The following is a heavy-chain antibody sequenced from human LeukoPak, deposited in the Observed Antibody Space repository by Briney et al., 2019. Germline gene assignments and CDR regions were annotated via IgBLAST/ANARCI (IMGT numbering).Heavy chain of an antibody. Sequence: PSQTLSPTCTVSGGSISSSSYYWGWIRHPPGKGLEWIGYIDDSRSTYYNPSLKSRSTMSLHTAKHQFSLKLTSVTAVDTAVYYCARRGRYFDNSRYFHYWNFDLWGRGNLVPVSS. J-gene: IGHJ2*01. CDR3: ARRGRYFDNSRYFHYWNFDL. D-gene: IGHD3-22*01. CDR1: GGSISSSSYY. V-gene: IGHV4-39*07. CDR2: IDDSRST.